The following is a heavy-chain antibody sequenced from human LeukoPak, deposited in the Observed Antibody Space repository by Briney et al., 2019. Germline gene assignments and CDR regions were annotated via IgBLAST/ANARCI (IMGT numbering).Heavy chain of an antibody. CDR2: INTGNT. Sequence: GGSLRLSCAASGFNFIAMNWVRQAPGKGLEWVSAINTGNTYYADSVKGRFTISRDNSKNTLYLQMNSLRAEDTAVYYCAKDQAEDHFDYWGQGTLVTVSS. J-gene: IGHJ4*02. CDR3: AKDQAEDHFDY. CDR1: GFNFIA. V-gene: IGHV3-23*01. D-gene: IGHD6-25*01.